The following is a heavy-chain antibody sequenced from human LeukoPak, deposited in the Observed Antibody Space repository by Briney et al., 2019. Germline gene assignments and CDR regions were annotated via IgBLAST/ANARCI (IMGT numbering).Heavy chain of an antibody. CDR3: ARMEVA. D-gene: IGHD3-3*01. J-gene: IGHJ3*01. Sequence: GGSLRLSCAASGFTFSNYAMSWVRQAPGKGLVWVSRISSDGITTNYADSVKGRFTISRDNAKNTVYLQMNSLRAEDTAVYYCARMEVAWGQGAIVTVSS. V-gene: IGHV3-74*01. CDR1: GFTFSNYA. CDR2: ISSDGITT.